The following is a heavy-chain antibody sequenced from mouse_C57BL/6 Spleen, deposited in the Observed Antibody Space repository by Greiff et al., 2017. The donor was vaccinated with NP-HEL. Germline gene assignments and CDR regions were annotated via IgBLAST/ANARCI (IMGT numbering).Heavy chain of an antibody. CDR3: ASRITTVVGRYWYFDV. Sequence: QVQLKESGAELAKPGASVKLSCKASGYTFTSYWMHWVKQRPGQGLEWIGYINPSSGYTKYNQKFKDKATLTADKSSSTAYMQLSSLTYEDSAVYYFASRITTVVGRYWYFDVWGTGTTVTVSS. CDR2: INPSSGYT. V-gene: IGHV1-7*01. J-gene: IGHJ1*03. CDR1: GYTFTSYW. D-gene: IGHD1-1*01.